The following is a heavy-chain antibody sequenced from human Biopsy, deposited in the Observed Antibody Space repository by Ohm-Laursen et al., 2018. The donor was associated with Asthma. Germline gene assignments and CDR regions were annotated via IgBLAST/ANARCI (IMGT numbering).Heavy chain of an antibody. CDR1: GFTFSSYS. V-gene: IGHV3-48*02. CDR3: ARFKRGYSYGYAGVFDY. CDR2: ISSSSSTI. J-gene: IGHJ4*02. D-gene: IGHD5-18*01. Sequence: GSLRLSCAASGFTFSSYSMNWVRQAPGKGLERVSYISSSSSTIYYADSVEGRFTISRDNAKNSLYLQMNSLRDEDTAVYYCARFKRGYSYGYAGVFDYWGQGTLVTVSS.